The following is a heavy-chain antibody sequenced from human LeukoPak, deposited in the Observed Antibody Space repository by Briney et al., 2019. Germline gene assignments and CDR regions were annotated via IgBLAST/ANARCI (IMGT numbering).Heavy chain of an antibody. Sequence: SETLSLTCTVSGYSISSGYYWGWIRQPPGKGLEWIGSIYHSGSTYYNPSLKSRVTISVDTSKNQFSLKLTSVTAADTAMYYCARSEEMAALFDYWGQGTLVTVSS. CDR1: GYSISSGYY. D-gene: IGHD5-24*01. CDR3: ARSEEMAALFDY. CDR2: IYHSGST. V-gene: IGHV4-38-2*02. J-gene: IGHJ4*02.